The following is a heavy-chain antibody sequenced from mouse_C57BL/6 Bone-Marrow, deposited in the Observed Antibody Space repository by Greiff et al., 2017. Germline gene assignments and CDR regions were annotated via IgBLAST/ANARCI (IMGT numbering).Heavy chain of an antibody. V-gene: IGHV1-64*01. CDR2: IYPNSGST. Sequence: QVQLQQPGAELVKPGASVKLSCKASGYTFTSYWMHWVKQRPGQGLEWIGMIYPNSGSTNYTEKFKSKATLTVDNSSSTAYMQLSSLTSEDSAVYSCARSREYYSVLGMDYGGQGTSVTVTS. CDR1: GYTFTSYW. CDR3: ARSREYYSVLGMDY. J-gene: IGHJ4*01. D-gene: IGHD2-12*01.